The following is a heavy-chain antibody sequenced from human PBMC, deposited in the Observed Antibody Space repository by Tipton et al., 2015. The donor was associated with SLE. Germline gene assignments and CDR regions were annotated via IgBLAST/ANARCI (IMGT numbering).Heavy chain of an antibody. CDR2: ISYSGST. D-gene: IGHD3-16*01. J-gene: IGHJ2*01. CDR3: ARLLVAGGTWYFDL. CDR1: GDSLGGPY. Sequence: PGLVKPSETLSLTCTVSGDSLGGPYWSWIRQSPGKGLEWIGYISYSGSTNYNPSLRSRVTISGDTSKNQFSLKLTSVAAADTAVYYCARLLVAGGTWYFDLWGRGTLVTVSS. V-gene: IGHV4-59*08.